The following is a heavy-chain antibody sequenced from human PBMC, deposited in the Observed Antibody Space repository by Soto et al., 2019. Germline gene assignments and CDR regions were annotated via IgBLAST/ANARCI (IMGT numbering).Heavy chain of an antibody. CDR3: AREAEYCSGGSCYYAYFDY. J-gene: IGHJ4*02. Sequence: GGSLRLSCAASGFTFSSYGMHWVRQAPGKGLEWVAIIWYDGSNKYYADSVKGRFTISRDNSKNTLYLQMNSLRAEDTAVYYCAREAEYCSGGSCYYAYFDYWGQGTLVTVSS. D-gene: IGHD2-15*01. CDR2: IWYDGSNK. V-gene: IGHV3-33*01. CDR1: GFTFSSYG.